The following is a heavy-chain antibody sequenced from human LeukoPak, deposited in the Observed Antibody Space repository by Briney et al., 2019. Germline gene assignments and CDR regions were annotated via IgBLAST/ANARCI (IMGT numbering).Heavy chain of an antibody. D-gene: IGHD2-2*01. V-gene: IGHV4-39*01. CDR1: GGSISSSSYY. CDR3: ARHKGYCSSTSCLASWFDP. CDR2: IYYSGST. J-gene: IGHJ5*02. Sequence: SETLSLTCTVSGGSISSSSYYWGWIRQPPGKGLEWIGSIYYSGSTYYNPSLKSRVTISVDTSKNQFSLKLSSVTAADTAVYYCARHKGYCSSTSCLASWFDPWGQGTLVTVSS.